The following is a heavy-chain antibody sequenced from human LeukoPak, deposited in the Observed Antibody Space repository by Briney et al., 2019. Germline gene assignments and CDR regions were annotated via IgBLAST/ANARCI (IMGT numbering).Heavy chain of an antibody. CDR2: ISGSGKNI. CDR1: GFTFSSYA. CDR3: AELGITMIGGV. D-gene: IGHD3-10*02. V-gene: IGHV3-48*03. J-gene: IGHJ6*04. Sequence: GGSLRLSCAASGFTFSSYAMSWVRQAPGKGLEWVSYISGSGKNIYYADSVKGRFTISRDNAKNSLYLQMNSLRAEDTAVYYCAELGITMIGGVWGKGTTVTISS.